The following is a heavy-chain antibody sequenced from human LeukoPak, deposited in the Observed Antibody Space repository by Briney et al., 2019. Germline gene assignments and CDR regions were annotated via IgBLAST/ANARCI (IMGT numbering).Heavy chain of an antibody. Sequence: PGGSLRLSCAASGFTFSSYGMHWVRQAPGEGLEWVAVISYDGSNKYYADSVKGRFTISRDNAKNTLYLQMNSLRSEDTAVYYCARGADSGYSSDNWGQGTVVSVSP. CDR1: GFTFSSYG. D-gene: IGHD3-9*01. J-gene: IGHJ4*02. CDR2: ISYDGSNK. CDR3: ARGADSGYSSDN. V-gene: IGHV3-30*03.